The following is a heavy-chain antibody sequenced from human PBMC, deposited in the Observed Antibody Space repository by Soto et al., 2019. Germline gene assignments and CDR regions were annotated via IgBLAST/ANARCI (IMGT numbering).Heavy chain of an antibody. CDR2: TIPILDVA. D-gene: IGHD5-12*01. CDR3: ARDSPIGSTYSGYDAIDS. Sequence: QVQLVQSGAEVKKPGSSVKVSCKASGGTFSTSTFTWLRQAPGQGLEWMGRTIPILDVADYAQDFQGRVTITADKSTSTAYMELTSLTSKDTAVYYCARDSPIGSTYSGYDAIDSWGQGTLVTVSS. V-gene: IGHV1-69*08. J-gene: IGHJ4*02. CDR1: GGTFSTST.